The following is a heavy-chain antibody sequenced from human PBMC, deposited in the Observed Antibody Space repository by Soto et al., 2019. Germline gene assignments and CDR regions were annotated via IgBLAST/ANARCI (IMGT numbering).Heavy chain of an antibody. J-gene: IGHJ4*02. CDR3: LSMYSSGSYNFDY. V-gene: IGHV4-59*01. CDR1: GGSIRSYY. D-gene: IGHD6-19*01. Sequence: QVQLQESGPGLVKPSETLSLTCTVSGGSIRSYYWSWIRQPPGKGLARIGYIYYSGSTNYNPSLKSRVVISVDASKNQLSLVLSSVAAAETAVYYCLSMYSSGSYNFDYWGQGTLVTVSS. CDR2: IYYSGST.